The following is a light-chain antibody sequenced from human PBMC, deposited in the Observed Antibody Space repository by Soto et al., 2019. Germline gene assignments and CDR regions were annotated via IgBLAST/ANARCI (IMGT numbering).Light chain of an antibody. CDR2: DDR. CDR3: QVWDSSAYHPV. V-gene: IGLV3-21*02. Sequence: SYGLAQPPSVSVAPGQTASIPCGGSNIGSKAIHWYQQKPGQAPVLVVYDDRDRPSGTPERFSGSNSGTTATLTITRVEAGDEADYYCQVWDSSAYHPVFGGGTKLTVL. J-gene: IGLJ3*02. CDR1: NIGSKA.